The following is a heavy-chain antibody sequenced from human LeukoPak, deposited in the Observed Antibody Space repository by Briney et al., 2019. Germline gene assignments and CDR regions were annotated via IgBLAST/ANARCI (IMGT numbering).Heavy chain of an antibody. V-gene: IGHV3-23*01. Sequence: GGTLRLSCAASGFRFSSYGMSWVRQAPGKGLEWVSVISGSGGSTYYADSVKGRFTISRDNSKNTLYLQMNSLRAEDTAVYYCAKKYYYDSSGYLFDYWGQGTLVTVSS. CDR3: AKKYYYDSSGYLFDY. D-gene: IGHD3-22*01. CDR1: GFRFSSYG. J-gene: IGHJ4*02. CDR2: ISGSGGST.